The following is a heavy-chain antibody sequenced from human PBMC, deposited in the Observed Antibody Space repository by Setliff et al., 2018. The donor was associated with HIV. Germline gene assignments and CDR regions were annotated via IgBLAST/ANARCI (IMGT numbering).Heavy chain of an antibody. CDR1: GGSVNIFY. J-gene: IGHJ4*02. D-gene: IGHD3-3*02. CDR2: IHYSGST. CDR3: ARLEKLDDISYFDY. V-gene: IGHV4-59*02. Sequence: SETLSLTCTVSGGSVNIFYWSWIRQPPGKGLEWLGYIHYSGSTYYNPSLKSRVTMSVDTSQNQVSLKLSSVTAADTAVYFCARLEKLDDISYFDYWGQGTLVTVSS.